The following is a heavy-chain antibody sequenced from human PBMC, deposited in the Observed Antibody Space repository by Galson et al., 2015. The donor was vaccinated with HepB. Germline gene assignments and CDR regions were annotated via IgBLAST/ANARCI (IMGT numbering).Heavy chain of an antibody. CDR1: GFTFSSYS. CDR2: ISSSSSYI. CDR3: ARGSSGTWPPAGSGTFDY. J-gene: IGHJ4*02. Sequence: SLRLSCAASGFTFSSYSMNWVRQAPGKGLEWVSSISSSSSYIYYADSVRGRFTISRDNAKNSLNLQMNGLRAEDTAVYYCARGSSGTWPPAGSGTFDYWGQGTLVTASS. D-gene: IGHD1-26*01. V-gene: IGHV3-21*01.